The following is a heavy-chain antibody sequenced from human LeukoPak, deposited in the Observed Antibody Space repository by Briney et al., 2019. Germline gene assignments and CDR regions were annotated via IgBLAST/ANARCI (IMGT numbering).Heavy chain of an antibody. CDR3: ARDISGSCSSTSCYVVRGFDY. V-gene: IGHV1-2*02. D-gene: IGHD2-2*01. Sequence: ASVKVSCKASGYTFTGYYMNWVRQAPGQGLEWMGWINPDSGGTNYAQKFQGRVTMTRDTSISTAYMELSRLTSDDTAVYYCARDISGSCSSTSCYVVRGFDYWGQGTLVTVSS. CDR2: INPDSGGT. CDR1: GYTFTGYY. J-gene: IGHJ4*02.